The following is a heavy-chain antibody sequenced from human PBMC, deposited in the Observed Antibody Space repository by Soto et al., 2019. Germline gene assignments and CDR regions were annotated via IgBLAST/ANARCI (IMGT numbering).Heavy chain of an antibody. CDR3: ARDEDRQQLGGNYYYIMDV. D-gene: IGHD3-16*01. CDR1: GGTFSSSA. J-gene: IGHJ6*02. Sequence: QVQLVQSGAEVKKPGSSVKVSCKASGGTFSSSAFSWVRQAPGQGLEWMGGIMPIFRTPDYAQKFQGRVTISADESTSTAYMELRGLTSEDTGVYYCARDEDRQQLGGNYYYIMDVWGQGTTVTVSS. V-gene: IGHV1-69*12. CDR2: IMPIFRTP.